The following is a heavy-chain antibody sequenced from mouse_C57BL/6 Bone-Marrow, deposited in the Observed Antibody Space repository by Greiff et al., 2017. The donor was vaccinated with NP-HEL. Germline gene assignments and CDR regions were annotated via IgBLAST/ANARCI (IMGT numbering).Heavy chain of an antibody. V-gene: IGHV1-81*01. CDR3: ARVDYSNLFAY. J-gene: IGHJ3*01. CDR2: IYPRSGNT. CDR1: GYTFTSYG. D-gene: IGHD2-5*01. Sequence: QVQLQQSGAELARPGASVKLSCKASGYTFTSYGISWMKQRTGQGLEWIGEIYPRSGNTYYNEKFKGKATLTADKSSSTAYMELRSLTSEDSAVYFCARVDYSNLFAYWGQGTLVTVSA.